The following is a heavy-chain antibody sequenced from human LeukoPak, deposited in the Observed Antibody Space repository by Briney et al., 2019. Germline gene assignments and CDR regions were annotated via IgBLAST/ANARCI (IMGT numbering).Heavy chain of an antibody. J-gene: IGHJ5*02. D-gene: IGHD1-1*01. CDR3: ARVRYWNPFTPNNWFDP. CDR1: DYSISSGYY. CDR2: IYHSGST. V-gene: IGHV4-38-2*02. Sequence: KSSETLSLTCTVSDYSISSGYYWGWIRQPPGKGLEWIGSIYHSGSTYYNPSLKSRVTISVDTSKNQFSLKLSSVTAADTAVYYCARVRYWNPFTPNNWFDPWGQGTLVTVSS.